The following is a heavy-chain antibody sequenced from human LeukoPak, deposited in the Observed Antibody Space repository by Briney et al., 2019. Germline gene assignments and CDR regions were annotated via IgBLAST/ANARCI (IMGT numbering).Heavy chain of an antibody. D-gene: IGHD6-19*01. J-gene: IGHJ3*02. CDR2: ISSGGSTM. Sequence: GGSLRLSCAASGFTFSDYYMSWIRQAPGKGLEWVSYISSGGSTMYYADSVKGRFTISRDNAKNSLYLQVHSLRAEDTAVYYCARSFRWAEAVAEVWCAFDIRGQGTMVTVSS. CDR3: ARSFRWAEAVAEVWCAFDI. CDR1: GFTFSDYY. V-gene: IGHV3-11*04.